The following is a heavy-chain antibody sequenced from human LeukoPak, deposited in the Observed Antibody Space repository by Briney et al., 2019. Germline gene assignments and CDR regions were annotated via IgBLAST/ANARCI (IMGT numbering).Heavy chain of an antibody. J-gene: IGHJ4*02. CDR3: ASPSGSWQEGNYFDY. Sequence: GGSLRLSCAASGFTVSSNYMSWVRQAPGKGLEWVSVIYSGGSTYYADSVKGRFTISRDNSKNTLYLQMNSLRAEDTAVYYCASPSGSWQEGNYFDYWGQGTLVTVSS. CDR1: GFTVSSNY. D-gene: IGHD6-13*01. V-gene: IGHV3-66*01. CDR2: IYSGGST.